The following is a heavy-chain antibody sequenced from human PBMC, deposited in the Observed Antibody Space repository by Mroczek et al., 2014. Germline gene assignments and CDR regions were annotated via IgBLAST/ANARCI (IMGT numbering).Heavy chain of an antibody. CDR1: GGSISSYY. D-gene: IGHD3-22*01. J-gene: IGHJ4*02. CDR3: ATGRAYDSSGYPVFDY. Sequence: QVQLVQSGPGLVKPSETLSLTCTVSGGSISSYYWSWIRQPPGKGLEWIGYIYYSGSTNYNPSLKSRVTISVDTSKNQFSLKLSSVTAADTAVYYCATGRAYDSSGYPVFDYWGQGTLVTVSS. V-gene: IGHV4-59*01. CDR2: IYYSGST.